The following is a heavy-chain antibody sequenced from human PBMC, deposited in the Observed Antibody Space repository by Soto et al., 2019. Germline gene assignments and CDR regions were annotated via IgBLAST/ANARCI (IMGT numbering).Heavy chain of an antibody. CDR3: ARHIVVLVAATNWFDL. V-gene: IGHV4-34*01. D-gene: IGHD2-15*01. CDR1: GGSFSDYY. J-gene: IGHJ5*02. CDR2: INQSGIT. Sequence: QVQLQQWGAGVLKPSETLSLTCAVHGGSFSDYYWSFIRQPPGKGLEWIGEINQSGITNYNPSLKSRVTISMDTSKNQFSLRLSSVTAADTAVYYCARHIVVLVAATNWFDLWGQGSLVTVSS.